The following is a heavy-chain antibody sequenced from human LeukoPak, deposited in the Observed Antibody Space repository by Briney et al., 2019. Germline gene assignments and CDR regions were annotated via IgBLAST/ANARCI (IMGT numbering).Heavy chain of an antibody. CDR3: AKDYDVVVVVGAIEGAVDD. V-gene: IGHV3-30*18. CDR1: GFTFSSYG. J-gene: IGHJ4*02. Sequence: GGSLRLSCAASGFTFSSYGMHWVRQAPGKGLEWVALISYDGSSRNYADSVKGRFTVSRDNSKNTLYLQMNSLRAEDTAVYYCAKDYDVVVVVGAIEGAVDDWGQGTLVTVSS. D-gene: IGHD2-15*01. CDR2: ISYDGSSR.